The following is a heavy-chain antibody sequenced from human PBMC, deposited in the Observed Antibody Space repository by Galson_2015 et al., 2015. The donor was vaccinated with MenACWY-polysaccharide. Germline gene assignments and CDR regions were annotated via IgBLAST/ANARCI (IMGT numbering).Heavy chain of an antibody. Sequence: SVKVSCKASGYTFNNYAINWVRQAPGQGLEWMGWINTYNGNTNYAQKVHGRVTVTADSNTAYMELQSLRSDDTAVYYCARDACGTEDYWGQGTLVPVSS. V-gene: IGHV1-18*04. J-gene: IGHJ4*02. CDR2: INTYNGNT. D-gene: IGHD2-21*01. CDR1: GYTFNNYA. CDR3: ARDACGTEDY.